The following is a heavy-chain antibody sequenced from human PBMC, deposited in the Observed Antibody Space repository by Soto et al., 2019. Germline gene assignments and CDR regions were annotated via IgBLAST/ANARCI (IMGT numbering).Heavy chain of an antibody. CDR1: EVTLDDYA. Sequence: PGGSLRLSCAASEVTLDDYAMHWGRQAPGKGLEWVSGIRWNSGSIGYAYSVKGRFTISRDNAKNSLYLQMNSLRAEDTALYYCAREIYYYYGMDVWGQGITVTVSS. CDR2: IRWNSGSI. CDR3: AREIYYYYGMDV. V-gene: IGHV3-9*01. J-gene: IGHJ6*02.